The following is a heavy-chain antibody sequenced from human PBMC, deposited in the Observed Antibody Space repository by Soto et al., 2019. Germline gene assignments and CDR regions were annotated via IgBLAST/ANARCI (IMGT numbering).Heavy chain of an antibody. Sequence: PSETLSLTCTVSGGSVSSGSYYWSWIRQPPGKGLEWIGYIYYSGSTNYNHSLKSRVTISVDTSKNKFSLKLSSVTAADMAVYYCASSVVRGVSFFDYWGQGTLVTVSS. J-gene: IGHJ4*02. CDR2: IYYSGST. CDR1: GGSVSSGSYY. V-gene: IGHV4-61*01. CDR3: ASSVVRGVSFFDY. D-gene: IGHD3-10*01.